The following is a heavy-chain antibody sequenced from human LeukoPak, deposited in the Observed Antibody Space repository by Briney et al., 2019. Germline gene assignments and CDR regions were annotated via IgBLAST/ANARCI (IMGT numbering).Heavy chain of an antibody. J-gene: IGHJ4*02. V-gene: IGHV3-66*01. D-gene: IGHD5-18*01. CDR3: ARALRGYSYVLDY. CDR2: IYSDRST. CDR1: GFTFSSYA. Sequence: TGGSLRLSCAASGFTFSSYAMSWVRQAPGKGLEWVSVIYSDRSTYYADSVKGRFTISRDNSKNTLFLQMNSLRAEDTAVYFCARALRGYSYVLDYWGQGTLVTVSS.